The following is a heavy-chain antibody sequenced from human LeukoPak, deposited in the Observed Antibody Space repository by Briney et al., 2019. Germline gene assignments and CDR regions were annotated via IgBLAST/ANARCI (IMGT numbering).Heavy chain of an antibody. J-gene: IGHJ4*02. D-gene: IGHD5-12*01. CDR2: IYYSGST. Sequence: SETLSLTCTVSGGSISSSSYYWGWIRQPPGKGLEWIGSIYYSGSTYYNPSLKSRVTISVDTSKNQFSLKLNSVTAADTAVYYCARDPYSGYGRFDYWGQGTLVTVSS. CDR3: ARDPYSGYGRFDY. V-gene: IGHV4-39*07. CDR1: GGSISSSSYY.